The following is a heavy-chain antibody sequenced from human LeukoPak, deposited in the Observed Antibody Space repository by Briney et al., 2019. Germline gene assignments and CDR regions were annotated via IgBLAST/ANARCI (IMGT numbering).Heavy chain of an antibody. CDR3: AKEAGQDYGALDAFDV. CDR2: IGGSSSSL. V-gene: IGHV3-21*01. CDR1: GFTFSIYS. Sequence: GGSLRLSCAASGFTFSIYSMNWVRQAPGKGLVWVSSIGGSSSSLYYAESVKGRFTISRDNARNSLYLQMNSLRAEDTAVYYCAKEAGQDYGALDAFDVWGQGTMVTVSS. D-gene: IGHD4-17*01. J-gene: IGHJ3*01.